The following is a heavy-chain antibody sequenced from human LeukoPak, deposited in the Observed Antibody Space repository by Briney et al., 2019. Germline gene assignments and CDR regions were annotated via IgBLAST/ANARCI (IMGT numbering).Heavy chain of an antibody. Sequence: GKSLRLSCVGSGFTFSNYPLHWVRQAPGKGLEWLAVIWLDGSNNGNNKYYADSVKGRFTISRDNSKNTLYLQMNSLRIEDTAVYYCAKVGGCTGEKRLCAPNFDYWGQGTLVTVSS. CDR2: IWLDGSNNGNNK. CDR3: AKVGGCTGEKRLCAPNFDY. D-gene: IGHD1-26*01. V-gene: IGHV3-30*04. J-gene: IGHJ4*02. CDR1: GFTFSNYP.